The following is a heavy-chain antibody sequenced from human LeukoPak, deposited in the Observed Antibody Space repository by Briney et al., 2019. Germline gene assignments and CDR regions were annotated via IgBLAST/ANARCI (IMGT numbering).Heavy chain of an antibody. J-gene: IGHJ4*02. D-gene: IGHD6-13*01. CDR1: EYLFHNKW. Sequence: GEALKIPCRGSEYLFHNKWIGWVGPLPGKGLDWMEIPYPGDSDTRYSPSFQGQVTISADKSICTAYLQWNSLKASDTAMYYCAIRATAEYFAYWGQGTLVTVSS. CDR3: AIRATAEYFAY. CDR2: PYPGDSDT. V-gene: IGHV5-51*01.